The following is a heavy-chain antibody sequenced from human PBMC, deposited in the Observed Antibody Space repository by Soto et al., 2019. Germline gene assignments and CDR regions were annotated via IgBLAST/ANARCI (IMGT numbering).Heavy chain of an antibody. CDR3: ARDNRLWFGELSYFDY. CDR2: MYYTGDT. Sequence: SETLSLTCTVSGGSISGGGHYWGWIRQPPGKGLEWIGFMYYTGDTNYNPSLKSRLTISVDTSKNQFSLKLSSVTAADTAVYYCARDNRLWFGELSYFDYWGQGTLVTVSS. D-gene: IGHD3-10*01. CDR1: GGSISGGGHY. V-gene: IGHV4-61*08. J-gene: IGHJ4*02.